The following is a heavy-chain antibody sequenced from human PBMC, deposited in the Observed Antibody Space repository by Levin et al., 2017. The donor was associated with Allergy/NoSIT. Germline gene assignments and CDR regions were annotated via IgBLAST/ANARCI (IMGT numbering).Heavy chain of an antibody. J-gene: IGHJ3*02. Sequence: GGSLRLSCAASGFTFSSYSMNWVRQAPGKGLEWVSSISSSSSYIYYADSVKGRFTISRDNAKNSLYLQMNSLRAEDTAVYYCASLKNAMVRGVDAFDIWGQGTMVTVSS. V-gene: IGHV3-21*01. CDR3: ASLKNAMVRGVDAFDI. CDR1: GFTFSSYS. D-gene: IGHD3-10*01. CDR2: ISSSSSYI.